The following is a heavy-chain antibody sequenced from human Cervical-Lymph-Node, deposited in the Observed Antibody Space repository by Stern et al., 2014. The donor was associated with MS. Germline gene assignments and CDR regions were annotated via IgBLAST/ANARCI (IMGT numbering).Heavy chain of an antibody. V-gene: IGHV1-46*01. CDR1: GYTFTSYY. CDR2: IIPRGGST. D-gene: IGHD3-22*01. Sequence: QVQLVQSGAEVKKPGASVKVSCKASGYTFTSYYMHWVRQAPGQGLEWMGIIIPRGGSTIYAQKFQGRGTMTRDTSASTVYMELSSLRSEDTAVYYCARTYYDSSGYQGENYFDYWGQGTLVTVSS. CDR3: ARTYYDSSGYQGENYFDY. J-gene: IGHJ4*02.